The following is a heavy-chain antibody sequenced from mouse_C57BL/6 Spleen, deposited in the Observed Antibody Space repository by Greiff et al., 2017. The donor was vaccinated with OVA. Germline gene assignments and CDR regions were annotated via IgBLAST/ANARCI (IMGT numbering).Heavy chain of an antibody. D-gene: IGHD2-5*01. J-gene: IGHJ1*03. Sequence: VQLKESGPGLVKPSQSLSLTCSVTGYSITSGYYWNWIRQFPGNKLEWMGYISYDGSNNYNPSLKNRISITRDTSKNQFFLKLNSVTTEDTATYYCARYLIVTTDWYFDVWGTGTTVTVSS. V-gene: IGHV3-6*01. CDR2: ISYDGSN. CDR3: ARYLIVTTDWYFDV. CDR1: GYSITSGYY.